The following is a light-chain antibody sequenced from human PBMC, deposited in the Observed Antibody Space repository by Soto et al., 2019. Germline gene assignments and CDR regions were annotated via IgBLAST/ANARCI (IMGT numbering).Light chain of an antibody. CDR3: QHYNNLPYT. Sequence: EIVMTQSPATLSVSPGERATLSCRASQSVSSNLAWYQQKPGQAPRLLIYGASTRATGIPARFSGSGSGTEFTLTISSLQSEDFAVYYCQHYNNLPYTFGQGTKVEIK. CDR2: GAS. J-gene: IGKJ2*01. V-gene: IGKV3-15*01. CDR1: QSVSSN.